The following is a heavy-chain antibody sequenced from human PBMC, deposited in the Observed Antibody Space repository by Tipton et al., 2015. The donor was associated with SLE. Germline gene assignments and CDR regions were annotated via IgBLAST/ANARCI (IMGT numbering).Heavy chain of an antibody. Sequence: SLRLSCEASGFTFSTYWMHWVRQGPGKGLVWVSRIYSDGSSTKYADSVKGRFTISRDNAKNMLYLQMNSLRAEDTAVYYCGTTSTDYGMAVWGQGTTVTVSS. D-gene: IGHD2-8*02. J-gene: IGHJ6*02. CDR1: GFTFSTYW. CDR2: IYSDGSST. CDR3: GTTSTDYGMAV. V-gene: IGHV3-74*03.